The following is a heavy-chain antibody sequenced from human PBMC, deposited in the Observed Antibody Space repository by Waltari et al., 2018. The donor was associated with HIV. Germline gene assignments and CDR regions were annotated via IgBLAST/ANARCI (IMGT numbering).Heavy chain of an antibody. J-gene: IGHJ4*02. D-gene: IGHD6-6*01. CDR2: ISGSGGST. CDR3: AKEGIAGRPSVPDY. CDR1: GFTFSSYA. V-gene: IGHV3-23*01. Sequence: EVQLLESGGGLVQPGGSLRLSCAASGFTFSSYAMSWVRQAPGKGLGWVSVISGSGGSTYDADCVKGRFTISRDNSKNTLYLQMNSLRAEDTAVYYCAKEGIAGRPSVPDYWGQGTLVTVSS.